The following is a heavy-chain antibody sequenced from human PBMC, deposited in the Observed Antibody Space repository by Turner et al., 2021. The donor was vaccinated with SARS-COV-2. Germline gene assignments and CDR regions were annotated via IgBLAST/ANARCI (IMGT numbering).Heavy chain of an antibody. J-gene: IGHJ6*02. Sequence: QLQLPESGPGLAKPSYTLSLPCPVSLGSLRRRIYYWGWIRQPPGKGLEWIESICYSGSTYYNPSLKSRGKISVETSKNQFTLKLSSVTAADTAVYYCARQRLVVVPAAIINGMDVWGQGTTVTVSS. V-gene: IGHV4-39*01. CDR1: LGSLRRRIYY. CDR2: ICYSGST. CDR3: ARQRLVVVPAAIINGMDV. D-gene: IGHD2-2*01.